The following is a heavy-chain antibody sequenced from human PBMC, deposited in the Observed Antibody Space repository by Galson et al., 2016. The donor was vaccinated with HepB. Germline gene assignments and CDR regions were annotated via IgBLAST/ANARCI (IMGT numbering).Heavy chain of an antibody. V-gene: IGHV3-74*01. Sequence: SLRLSCAASGLTFSRFWMHWVRQVPGKGLVWVSHINSDGSSTDYADSVKGRFTISRDNAKNTLCLQMDSLGAEDTAVYYCVTYYYDSGGYSYWGQGTLVTVAS. J-gene: IGHJ4*02. D-gene: IGHD3-22*01. CDR3: VTYYYDSGGYSY. CDR2: INSDGSST. CDR1: GLTFSRFW.